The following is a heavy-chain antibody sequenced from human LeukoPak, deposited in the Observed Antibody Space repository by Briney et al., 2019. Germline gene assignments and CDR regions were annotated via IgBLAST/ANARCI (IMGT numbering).Heavy chain of an antibody. J-gene: IGHJ4*02. CDR2: IYYSGST. CDR1: GGSISSYY. V-gene: IGHV4-59*08. CDR3: ARQGEGATIEY. Sequence: SETLSLTCTASGGSISSYYWSWIRQPPGKGLEWIGYIYYSGSTNYNPSLKSRVTISVDTSKNQFSLKLSSVTAADTAVYYCARQGEGATIEYWGQGTLVTVSS. D-gene: IGHD5-12*01.